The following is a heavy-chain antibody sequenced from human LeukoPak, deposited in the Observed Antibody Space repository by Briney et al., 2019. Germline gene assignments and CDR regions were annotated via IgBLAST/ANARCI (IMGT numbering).Heavy chain of an antibody. V-gene: IGHV1-18*01. J-gene: IGHJ3*02. D-gene: IGHD1-1*01. CDR2: ISTYNSNT. CDR3: IRPNQNDAFDI. CDR1: GYTFSNYG. Sequence: ASVKVSCKASGYTFSNYGISWVRQAPGQGLEWMGWISTYNSNTNYAQKLQGRVTMTTDTSTSTAYMELRSLRSDDTAVYYCIRPNQNDAFDIWGQGTMVTVSS.